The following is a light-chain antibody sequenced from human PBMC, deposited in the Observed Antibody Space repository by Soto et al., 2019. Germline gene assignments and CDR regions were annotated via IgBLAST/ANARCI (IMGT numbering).Light chain of an antibody. Sequence: EIVLTQSPGTLSLSPGERATLSCRANQSLSKTYLAWYQQKPGQAPRLLIDGASSRATGTPDRFSGSGSGTDFTLTISRLEPEDFAVYYCQQYVRPPWTFGQGTKVEIK. J-gene: IGKJ1*01. CDR3: QQYVRPPWT. CDR2: GAS. V-gene: IGKV3-20*01. CDR1: QSLSKTY.